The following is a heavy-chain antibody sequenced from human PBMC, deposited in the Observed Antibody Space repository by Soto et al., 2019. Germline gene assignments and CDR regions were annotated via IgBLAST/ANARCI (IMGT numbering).Heavy chain of an antibody. J-gene: IGHJ6*02. D-gene: IGHD6-13*01. CDR1: GDSVSSNSAA. Sequence: SQTLSLTCAISGDSVSSNSAAWNWIRQSPSRGLEWLGRTYYRSKWYNDYAVSVKSRITINPDTSKNQFSLQLNSVTPEDTAVYYCAREGGAYSSSWVSYYYYYGMDVWGQGTTVTVSS. CDR3: AREGGAYSSSWVSYYYYYGMDV. CDR2: TYYRSKWYN. V-gene: IGHV6-1*01.